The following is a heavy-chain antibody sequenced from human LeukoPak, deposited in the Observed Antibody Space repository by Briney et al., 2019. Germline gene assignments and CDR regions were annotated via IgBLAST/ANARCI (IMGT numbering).Heavy chain of an antibody. D-gene: IGHD3-16*01. J-gene: IGHJ3*02. CDR3: ARDPSSLYDYVWGSPYSRNDAFDI. V-gene: IGHV3-7*01. CDR1: GFTFTTYA. CDR2: IKQDGSEK. Sequence: PGGSLRLSCAASGFTFTTYAMSWVRQAPGKGLEWVANIKQDGSEKYYVDSVKGRFTISRDNAKNSLYLQMNSLRAEDTAVYYCARDPSSLYDYVWGSPYSRNDAFDIWGQGTMVTVSS.